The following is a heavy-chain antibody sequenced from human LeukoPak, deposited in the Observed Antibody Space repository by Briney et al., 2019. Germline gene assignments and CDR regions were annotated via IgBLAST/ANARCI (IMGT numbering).Heavy chain of an antibody. CDR3: ARSVTFYDYVWGSYRYSARFDY. CDR1: GGTFSSYA. D-gene: IGHD3-16*02. CDR2: IIPILGIA. J-gene: IGHJ4*02. V-gene: IGHV1-69*04. Sequence: SVKVSCKASGGTFSSYAISWVRQAPGQRLEWMGRIIPILGIANYAQKFQGRVTITADKSTSTAYMELSSLRSEDTAVYYCARSVTFYDYVWGSYRYSARFDYWGQGTLVTVSS.